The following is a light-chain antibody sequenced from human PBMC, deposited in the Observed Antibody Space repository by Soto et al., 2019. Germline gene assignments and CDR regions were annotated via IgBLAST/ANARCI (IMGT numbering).Light chain of an antibody. V-gene: IGLV4-69*01. CDR1: SWHSSYA. CDR3: QTWGTGIWV. J-gene: IGLJ3*02. Sequence: QPVLTQSPSASASLGASVKLTSTLSSWHSSYAIAWHRQQPEKGPRYLMKLNSDGSHSKGDGIPDRFSGSSSGAQCYLTIASLESEDEADYYCQTWGTGIWVFGGGTKLTVL. CDR2: LNSDGSH.